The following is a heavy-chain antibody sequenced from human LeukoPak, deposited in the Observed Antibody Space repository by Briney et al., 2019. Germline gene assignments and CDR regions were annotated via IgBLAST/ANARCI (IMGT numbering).Heavy chain of an antibody. D-gene: IGHD1-20*01. V-gene: IGHV3-30*04. CDR3: ARDFGVTGTNYFDY. CDR2: ISYDGSNK. CDR1: GFTFSSYA. J-gene: IGHJ4*02. Sequence: GGSLRLSCAASGFTFSSYAMHWVRQAPGKGLEWVAVISYDGSNKYYADSVKGRFTISRDNSKNTLYLQMNSLRAEDTAVYYCARDFGVTGTNYFDYWGQGTRVTVSS.